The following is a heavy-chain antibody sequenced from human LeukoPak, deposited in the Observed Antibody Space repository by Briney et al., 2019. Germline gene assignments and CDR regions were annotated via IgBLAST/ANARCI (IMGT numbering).Heavy chain of an antibody. D-gene: IGHD6-13*01. CDR2: VNRDGSST. J-gene: IGHJ4*02. V-gene: IGHV3-74*01. CDR3: ERDRSILAAGDTY. CDR1: GFTFSDYW. Sequence: GGSLRLSCAASGFTFSDYWMHWVRQAPGKGLVWVSRVNRDGSSTSYADSVKGRFTISRDNAKNTLSLQMNSLRAEDTAIYYCERDRSILAAGDTYWGQGTLVTVSS.